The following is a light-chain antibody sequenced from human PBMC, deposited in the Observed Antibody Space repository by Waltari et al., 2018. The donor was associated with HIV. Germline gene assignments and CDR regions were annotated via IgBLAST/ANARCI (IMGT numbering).Light chain of an antibody. CDR2: ADT. V-gene: IGLV3-1*01. CDR1: KLGEKY. Sequence: SYEVTQPPSLSVSPGQTASITCSGDKLGEKYACWYQQKPGQSPILVIYADTKRPPGIPERFSAANSGNTATLTITGNQAMDEADYYCQAWDSTTRVFGGGTKLTVL. J-gene: IGLJ3*02. CDR3: QAWDSTTRV.